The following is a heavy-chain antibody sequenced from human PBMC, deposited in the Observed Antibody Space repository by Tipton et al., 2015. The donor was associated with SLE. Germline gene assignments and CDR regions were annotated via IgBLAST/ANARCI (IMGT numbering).Heavy chain of an antibody. V-gene: IGHV4-34*01. CDR2: INHSGST. D-gene: IGHD3-10*01. Sequence: TLSLTCAVYGGSFSGYYWSWIRQPPGKGLEWIGEINHSGSTNYNPSLKSRVTISVDTSKNQFSLKLSSVTAADTAVYYCARDPGNDQDYWYFDLWGRGTLVTVSS. CDR3: ARDPGNDQDYWYFDL. CDR1: GGSFSGYY. J-gene: IGHJ2*01.